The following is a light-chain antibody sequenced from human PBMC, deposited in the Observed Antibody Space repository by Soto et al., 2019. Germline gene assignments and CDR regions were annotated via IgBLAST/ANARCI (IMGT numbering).Light chain of an antibody. Sequence: SVLPQPPSAYGSPGQSVTISCTGTSSDVGAYNYVSWYQQLPGKAPKLIIYEVSKRPSGVPDRFSGSKSGNTASLTVSGLQAEDEADYYCTSYAGTYSFFYVFGTGTKVTVL. CDR1: SSDVGAYNY. CDR3: TSYAGTYSFFYV. CDR2: EVS. V-gene: IGLV2-8*01. J-gene: IGLJ1*01.